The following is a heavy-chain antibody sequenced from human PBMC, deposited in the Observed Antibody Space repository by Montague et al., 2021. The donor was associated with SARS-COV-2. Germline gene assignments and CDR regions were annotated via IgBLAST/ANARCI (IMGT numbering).Heavy chain of an antibody. CDR3: ARTTWLRGYFDL. Sequence: SETLSLTCSVSGDSIRSSGYYWGWIRQPPGKGLEWIGTVYCSGSTYYNPSLKSRVTITVDTSKNHFSLKLSSVTAADTAVYYCARTTWLRGYFDLWGRGTLVTISS. D-gene: IGHD5-12*01. J-gene: IGHJ2*01. CDR2: VYCSGST. CDR1: GDSIRSSGYY. V-gene: IGHV4-39*02.